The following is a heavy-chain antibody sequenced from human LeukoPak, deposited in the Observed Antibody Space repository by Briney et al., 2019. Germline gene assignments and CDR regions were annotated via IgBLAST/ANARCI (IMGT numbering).Heavy chain of an antibody. CDR3: ARRVEYSSSYDY. V-gene: IGHV5-51*01. D-gene: IGHD6-6*01. Sequence: GESLKISCKGSGYRFTNYWIGWVRQMPGKGLEWMGIIYPGDSETRYSPSFQDQVTISADKSISTAYLQWSSLKASDTAMYYCARRVEYSSSYDYWGQGTLVTVSS. J-gene: IGHJ4*02. CDR1: GYRFTNYW. CDR2: IYPGDSET.